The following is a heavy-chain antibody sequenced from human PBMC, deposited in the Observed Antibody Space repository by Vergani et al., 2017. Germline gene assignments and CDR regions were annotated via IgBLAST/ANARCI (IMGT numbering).Heavy chain of an antibody. CDR2: IRSKAYRGTS. D-gene: IGHD2-2*01. CDR1: GFTFGDYA. V-gene: IGHV3-49*04. J-gene: IGHJ4*02. Sequence: EVQLVESGGGLVQPGRSLRLSCTASGFTFGDYAMSWVRQAPGKGLVWVGFIRSKAYRGTSEFTASVKGGFTISRDDSKSIAYLQMNSLKTEDTAVYYCASCSTSCYEGFAGQPDLSSGGQGTLVTVSS. CDR3: ASCSTSCYEGFAGQPDLSS.